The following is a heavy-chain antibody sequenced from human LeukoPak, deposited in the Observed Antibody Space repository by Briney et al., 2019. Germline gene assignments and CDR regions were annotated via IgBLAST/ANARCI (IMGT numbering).Heavy chain of an antibody. V-gene: IGHV5-10-1*01. CDR3: VTSVGAEYFQH. CDR1: GYTFTTYW. CDR2: IDPSDSYT. Sequence: PGGSLRISCKGSGYTFTTYWISWVRQMPGKGLEWMGRIDPSDSYTNYSPSFQGHVTISADKSITTAYLQWRSLKASDTAMFYCVTSVGAEYFQHWGQGTLVTVSS. J-gene: IGHJ1*01.